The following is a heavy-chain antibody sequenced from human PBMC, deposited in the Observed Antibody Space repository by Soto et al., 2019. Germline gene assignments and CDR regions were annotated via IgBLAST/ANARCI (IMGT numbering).Heavy chain of an antibody. V-gene: IGHV3-21*01. Sequence: GGSLRLSCAASGFTFSSYSMNWVRQAPGKGLEWVSSISSSSSYIYYADSVKGRFTISRDNAKNSLYLQMNSLRAEDTAVYYCARSPKQWELRPRLIYYYGMDVWGQGTTVTV. CDR3: ARSPKQWELRPRLIYYYGMDV. CDR1: GFTFSSYS. CDR2: ISSSSSYI. J-gene: IGHJ6*02. D-gene: IGHD1-26*01.